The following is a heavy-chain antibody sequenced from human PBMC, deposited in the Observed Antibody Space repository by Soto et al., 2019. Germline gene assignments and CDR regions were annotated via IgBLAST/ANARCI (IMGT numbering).Heavy chain of an antibody. V-gene: IGHV4-38-2*01. J-gene: IGHJ4*02. CDR3: ARVTVGATGFDY. CDR2: IDHSGST. Sequence: SETLSLTCAVSAYSISSGYYWGWIRQPPGKGLEWIGTIDHSGSTYYNPSLKSRVTISLDTSKNQFSLKLSSVTAADTAVYYCARVTVGATGFDYWGQGTLVTVSS. CDR1: AYSISSGYY. D-gene: IGHD1-26*01.